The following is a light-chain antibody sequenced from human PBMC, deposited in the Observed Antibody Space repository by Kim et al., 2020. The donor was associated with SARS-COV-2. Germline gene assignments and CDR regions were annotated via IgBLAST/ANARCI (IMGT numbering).Light chain of an antibody. CDR1: ALPKKY. CDR2: EDS. CDR3: YSTDSRGNHWV. J-gene: IGLJ3*02. V-gene: IGLV3-10*01. Sequence: PGQTARITCSGDALPKKYAYWSQQKSGQAPVLVIYEDSKRPSGIPERFSGSSSGTMATLTISGAQVEDEADYYCYSTDSRGNHWVFGGGTQLTVL.